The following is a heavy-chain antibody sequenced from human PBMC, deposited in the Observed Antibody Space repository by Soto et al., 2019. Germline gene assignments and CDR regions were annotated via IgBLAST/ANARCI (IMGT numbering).Heavy chain of an antibody. V-gene: IGHV1-18*04. Sequence: ASVKVSCKVSGSTFTSNGIGWVRQAPGQGLEWLGWISTYNENMDSAPKLEDRPTMTTSTSTAYMELRSLRSDDTAVYYCARFSGGSPSDYWGQGTLVTVSS. CDR3: ARFSGGSPSDY. CDR1: GSTFTSNG. CDR2: ISTYNENM. D-gene: IGHD3-10*01. J-gene: IGHJ4*02.